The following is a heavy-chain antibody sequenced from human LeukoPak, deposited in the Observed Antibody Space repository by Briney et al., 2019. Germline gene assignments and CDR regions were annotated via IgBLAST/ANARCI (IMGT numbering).Heavy chain of an antibody. Sequence: PSETLSLTCAVYGGSFSGYYWSWISQPPGKGREWMGEINHRGSTNYTPSIKRRATISVDTSNNQFSLKLSCVPASDSAVYDCGRDSISSSCDYWGQGALVTVSS. V-gene: IGHV4-34*01. D-gene: IGHD6-6*01. CDR2: INHRGST. CDR1: GGSFSGYY. J-gene: IGHJ4*02. CDR3: GRDSISSSCDY.